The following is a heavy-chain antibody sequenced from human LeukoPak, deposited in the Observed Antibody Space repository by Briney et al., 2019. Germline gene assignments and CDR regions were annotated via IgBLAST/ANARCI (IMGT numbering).Heavy chain of an antibody. V-gene: IGHV3-23*01. J-gene: IGHJ4*02. Sequence: ESLRLSCAASGFTFSSYARSWVRQAPGKGLERISAISGSGGSTYYADSVKGRFPISRDNSKNTLYLQMTSLRAEDTAVYYCAKDGWDAAGEFAYWGQGTLVTVSS. CDR3: AKDGWDAAGEFAY. CDR2: ISGSGGST. D-gene: IGHD3-10*01. CDR1: GFTFSSYA.